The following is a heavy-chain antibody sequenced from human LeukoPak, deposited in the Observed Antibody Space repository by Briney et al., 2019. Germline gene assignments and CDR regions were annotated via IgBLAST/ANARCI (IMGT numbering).Heavy chain of an antibody. CDR3: ARDCNYYDSSGYPTYFDY. Sequence: GGSLRLSCAASGFTFSNYEMNWVRQAPGKGLEGVSYISSSGGSIYYADSVKGRFTISRDNAKNSLYLQMNSLRAEDTAVYYCARDCNYYDSSGYPTYFDYWGQGTLVTVSS. CDR1: GFTFSNYE. V-gene: IGHV3-48*03. CDR2: ISSSGGSI. J-gene: IGHJ4*02. D-gene: IGHD3-22*01.